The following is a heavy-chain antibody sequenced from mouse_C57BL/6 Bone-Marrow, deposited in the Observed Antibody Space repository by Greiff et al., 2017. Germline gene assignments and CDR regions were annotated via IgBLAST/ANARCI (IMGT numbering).Heavy chain of an antibody. Sequence: EVQLLESGGGLVKPGGSLKLSCAASGFTFTSYGMSWVRQSPEKGLEWVGEISPGGSYTYYPDNVKGRFTISRDTAKNTPYLQLSNRKSEDTAMYYCARTGINCARFDYWGQGTPLTVSS. CDR3: ARTGINCARFDY. V-gene: IGHV5-4*01. D-gene: IGHD4-1*01. CDR2: ISPGGSYT. CDR1: GFTFTSYG. J-gene: IGHJ2*01.